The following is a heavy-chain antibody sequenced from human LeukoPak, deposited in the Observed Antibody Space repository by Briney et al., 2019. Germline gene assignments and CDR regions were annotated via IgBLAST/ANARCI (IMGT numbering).Heavy chain of an antibody. Sequence: GGSLRLSCAASGFTFSSYAMHWVRQAPGKGLEWVAVISYDGSNKYYADSVKGRFNISRDNSKNTLYLQMNSLRAEDTAVYYCARDGTRAAAGTMWFDPWGQGTLVTVSS. D-gene: IGHD6-13*01. CDR2: ISYDGSNK. J-gene: IGHJ5*02. CDR1: GFTFSSYA. CDR3: ARDGTRAAAGTMWFDP. V-gene: IGHV3-30*04.